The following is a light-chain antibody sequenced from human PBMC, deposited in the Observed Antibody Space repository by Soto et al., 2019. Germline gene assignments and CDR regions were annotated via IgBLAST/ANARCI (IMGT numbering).Light chain of an antibody. CDR2: DVS. CDR1: SSDVGGYNY. Sequence: QSALTQPRSVSGSPGQSVTISCTGTSSDVGGYNYVSWYQQHPGKAPKLILFDVSKRHSGVPDRFSGSKSGSTASLTISGLQAEDEADYYCCSYGGSFYVVGPGTQLTGL. V-gene: IGLV2-11*01. J-gene: IGLJ1*01. CDR3: CSYGGSFYV.